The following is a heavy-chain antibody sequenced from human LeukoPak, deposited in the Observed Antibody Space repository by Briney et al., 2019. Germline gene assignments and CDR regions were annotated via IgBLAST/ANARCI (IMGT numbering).Heavy chain of an antibody. Sequence: ASVKVSCKTSGYPFSTWEINWVRQAAGQGLEWLGWVHPNSGNTDYAQKFRGRVTMSRDTSTSTAYMELSGLRLDDTAVYFCARGPRNDPWGQGTLVTVSS. D-gene: IGHD1-14*01. J-gene: IGHJ5*02. CDR2: VHPNSGNT. CDR3: ARGPRNDP. CDR1: GYPFSTWE. V-gene: IGHV1-8*01.